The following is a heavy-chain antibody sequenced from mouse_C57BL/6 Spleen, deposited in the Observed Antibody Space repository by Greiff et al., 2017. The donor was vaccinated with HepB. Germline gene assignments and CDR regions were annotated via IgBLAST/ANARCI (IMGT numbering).Heavy chain of an antibody. CDR3: ARCVYDYDGYYFDY. CDR1: GYTFTSYW. J-gene: IGHJ2*01. D-gene: IGHD2-4*01. CDR2: IYPGSGST. Sequence: QVQLQQPGAELVKPGASVKMSCKASGYTFTSYWITWVKQRPGQGLEWIGDIYPGSGSTNYNEKFKSKATLTVDTSSSTAYMQLSSLTSEDSAVYYCARCVYDYDGYYFDYWGQGTTLTVSS. V-gene: IGHV1-55*01.